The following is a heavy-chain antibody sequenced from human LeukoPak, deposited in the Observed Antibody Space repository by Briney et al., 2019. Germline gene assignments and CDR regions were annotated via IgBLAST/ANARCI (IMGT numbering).Heavy chain of an antibody. V-gene: IGHV4-31*03. CDR3: ARDWSSIAARRAPSFFDY. CDR1: GGSISSGGYY. Sequence: SQTLSLTCTVSGGSISSGGYYWSWIRQHPGKGLEWIGYIYYSGSTYYNPSLKSRVTISVDTSKNQFSLKLSSVTAADTAVYYCARDWSSIAARRAPSFFDYWGQGTLVTVSS. CDR2: IYYSGST. J-gene: IGHJ4*02. D-gene: IGHD6-6*01.